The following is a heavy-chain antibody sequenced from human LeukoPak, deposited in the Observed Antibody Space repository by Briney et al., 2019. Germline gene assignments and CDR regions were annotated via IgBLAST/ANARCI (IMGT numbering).Heavy chain of an antibody. Sequence: GGSLRLSCTASGFTFSRYAMSWVRQAPGKGLEWVSAISGSGGSTYYADSVKGRFTISRDNSKNTLYLQMNSLRAEDTAVYYCARNCGGDCFWGQGTLVTVSS. V-gene: IGHV3-23*01. CDR1: GFTFSRYA. CDR2: ISGSGGST. J-gene: IGHJ4*02. D-gene: IGHD2-21*02. CDR3: ARNCGGDCF.